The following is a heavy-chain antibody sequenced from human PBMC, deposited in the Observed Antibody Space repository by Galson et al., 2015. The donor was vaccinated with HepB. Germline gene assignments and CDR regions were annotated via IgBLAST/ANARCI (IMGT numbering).Heavy chain of an antibody. CDR2: IMGSGGST. CDR3: AKRRGRMFQFSNHYSYYAMEV. J-gene: IGHJ6*02. V-gene: IGHV3-23*01. CDR1: GITFTSYA. Sequence: SLRLSCAASGITFTSYAMSWVRQAPGKGLEWVSGIMGSGGSTYYADSVEGRFTISRDNSKNTLFLQMNNVRAEDTAVYYCAKRRGRMFQFSNHYSYYAMEVWGQGTTVTVSS. D-gene: IGHD3-10*02.